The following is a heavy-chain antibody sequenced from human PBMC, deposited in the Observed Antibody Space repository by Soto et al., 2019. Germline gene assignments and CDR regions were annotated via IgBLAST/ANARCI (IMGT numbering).Heavy chain of an antibody. J-gene: IGHJ6*02. Sequence: ASVKVSCKASGYTFTSYGISWVRQAPGQGLEWMGWISAYNGNTNYAQKLQGRVAMTTDTSTSTAYMELRSLRSDDTAVYYCARREAARLGLYYYYGMDVWGQGTTVTV. D-gene: IGHD6-6*01. CDR3: ARREAARLGLYYYYGMDV. V-gene: IGHV1-18*04. CDR1: GYTFTSYG. CDR2: ISAYNGNT.